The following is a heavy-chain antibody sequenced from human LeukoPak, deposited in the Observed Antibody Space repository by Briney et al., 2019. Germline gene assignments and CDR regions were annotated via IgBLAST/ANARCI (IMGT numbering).Heavy chain of an antibody. J-gene: IGHJ3*02. D-gene: IGHD3-22*01. CDR2: INPNSGGT. V-gene: IGHV1-2*02. CDR1: GYTFTGYY. CDR3: ARFPRRITMIVVAYAFDI. Sequence: GASVKVSCKASGYTFTGYYMHWVRQAPGQGLEGMGWINPNSGGTNYAQKFQGRVTMTRDTSISPAYMELSRLGSDDTAVYYCARFPRRITMIVVAYAFDIWGQGTMVTVSS.